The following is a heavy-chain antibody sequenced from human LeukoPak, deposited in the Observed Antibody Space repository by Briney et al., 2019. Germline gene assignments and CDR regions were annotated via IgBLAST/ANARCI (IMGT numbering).Heavy chain of an antibody. Sequence: SETLSLTCTVSGGSISSYYWSWIRQPPGKGLEWIGYIYYSGSTNYNPSLKSRVTISVDASKNQFSLKLSSVTAADTAVYYCARVSDYYDSSGSYYMDVWGKGTTVTISS. CDR2: IYYSGST. D-gene: IGHD3-22*01. V-gene: IGHV4-59*01. CDR3: ARVSDYYDSSGSYYMDV. J-gene: IGHJ6*03. CDR1: GGSISSYY.